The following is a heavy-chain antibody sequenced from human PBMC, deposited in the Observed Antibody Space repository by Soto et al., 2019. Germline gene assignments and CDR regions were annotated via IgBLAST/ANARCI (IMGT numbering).Heavy chain of an antibody. CDR1: GGSVSSGSYY. V-gene: IGHV4-61*01. CDR2: IYYSGST. J-gene: IGHJ5*02. Sequence: SETLSLTCTVSGGSVSSGSYYWSWIRQPPGKGLEWIGYIYYSGSTNYNPSLKSRVTISVDTSKNQFSLKLSSVTAADTAVYYWARDPLDSSGPRWFAPGGQETLVTVSS. CDR3: ARDPLDSSGPRWFAP. D-gene: IGHD6-25*01.